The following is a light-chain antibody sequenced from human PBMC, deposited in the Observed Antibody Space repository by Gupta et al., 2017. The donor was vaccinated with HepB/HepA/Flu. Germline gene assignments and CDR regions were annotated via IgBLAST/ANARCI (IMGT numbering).Light chain of an antibody. CDR2: GAS. Sequence: IVMTQSPATLSVSPGERATLSCRAGQSVSSNLAGYQQKPGQAPRLRSYGASTRATGIPARCSGSGSGTEFTLTISSLQSEDFAVYYCQQYNNGLTTFGGGTKVEIK. J-gene: IGKJ4*01. V-gene: IGKV3-15*01. CDR1: QSVSSN. CDR3: QQYNNGLTT.